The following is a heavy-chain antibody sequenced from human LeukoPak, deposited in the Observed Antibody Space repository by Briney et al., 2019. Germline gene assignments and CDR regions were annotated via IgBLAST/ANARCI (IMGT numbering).Heavy chain of an antibody. Sequence: GGSLRLSCAASRFTFSSYWMSWVRQAPGKGLEWVANIKQDGSEKYYVDSVKGRFTISRDNAKNSLYLQMNSLRAEDTAVYYCASDSGLFLSPAPTGDAFDIWGQGTMVTVSS. CDR3: ASDSGLFLSPAPTGDAFDI. CDR1: RFTFSSYW. CDR2: IKQDGSEK. J-gene: IGHJ3*02. D-gene: IGHD5-12*01. V-gene: IGHV3-7*01.